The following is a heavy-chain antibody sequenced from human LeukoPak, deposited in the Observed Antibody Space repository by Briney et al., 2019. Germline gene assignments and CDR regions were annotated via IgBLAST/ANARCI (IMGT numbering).Heavy chain of an antibody. CDR3: ARGPYGGYVDY. CDR2: IRYDGSNE. D-gene: IGHD4/OR15-4a*01. CDR1: GFTFSSCG. V-gene: IGHV3-30*02. Sequence: GGSLRLSCAASGFTFSSCGMHWLRHTPGKGLEWVAFIRYDGSNEYYADSVKGRFTISRDNSKNTLYLQMNSLRAEDTAVYYCARGPYGGYVDYWGQGTLVTVSS. J-gene: IGHJ4*02.